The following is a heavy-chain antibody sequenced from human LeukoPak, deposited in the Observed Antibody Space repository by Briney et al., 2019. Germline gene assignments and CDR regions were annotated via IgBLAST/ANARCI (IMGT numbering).Heavy chain of an antibody. D-gene: IGHD6-13*01. CDR3: AGRITAAGIDAFPT. V-gene: IGHV4-30-2*01. CDR1: GGSISSGGYS. CDR2: IYHSGST. Sequence: SSQTLSLTCAVSGGSISSGGYSWSWIRQPPGKGLEWIGYIYHSGSTYYNPSLKSRVTISVDRSKNQFSLQLNSVTPEDTAVYYCAGRITAAGIDAFPTWGQGTRVTVSS. J-gene: IGHJ3*02.